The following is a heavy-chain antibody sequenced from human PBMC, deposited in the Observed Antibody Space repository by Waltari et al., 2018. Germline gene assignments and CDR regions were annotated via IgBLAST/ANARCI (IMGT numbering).Heavy chain of an antibody. CDR2: IYYSGST. Sequence: QVQLQESGPGLVKPSETLSLTCTVSGGSISSYSWRWIRQPQGKGLEWIGYIYYSGSTNYNPSLKSRVTISVDTSKNQFSLKLSSVTAADTAVYYCARGGPLPPGWYFDLWGRGTLVTVSS. J-gene: IGHJ2*01. CDR3: ARGGPLPPGWYFDL. CDR1: GGSISSYS. V-gene: IGHV4-59*01.